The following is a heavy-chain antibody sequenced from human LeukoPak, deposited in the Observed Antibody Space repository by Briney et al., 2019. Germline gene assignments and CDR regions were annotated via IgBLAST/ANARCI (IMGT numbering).Heavy chain of an antibody. CDR1: GGSFSGYY. D-gene: IGHD2-2*01. V-gene: IGHV4-34*01. CDR3: ARGGRSFDIVVVPAAPIYMDV. Sequence: SETLSLTCAVYGGSFSGYYWSWIRQPPGKGLEWIGEINHSGSTNYNPSLKSRVTISVDTSKNQFSLKLSPVTAADTAVYYCARGGRSFDIVVVPAAPIYMDVWGKGTTVTVSS. J-gene: IGHJ6*03. CDR2: INHSGST.